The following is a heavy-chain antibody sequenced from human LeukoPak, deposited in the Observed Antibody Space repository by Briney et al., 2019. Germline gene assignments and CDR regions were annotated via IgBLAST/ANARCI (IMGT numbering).Heavy chain of an antibody. CDR1: GFTFSSYA. J-gene: IGHJ6*02. D-gene: IGHD6-13*01. CDR3: AKEGSWPYYYYYGMDV. Sequence: GGSLRLSCAASGFTFSSYAMSWGRQSPGKGLDWVSAISGSGGSTYYADSVKGRFTISRDNSKNTLYLQMNSLRAEDTAVYYCAKEGSWPYYYYYGMDVWGQGTTVTVSS. V-gene: IGHV3-23*01. CDR2: ISGSGGST.